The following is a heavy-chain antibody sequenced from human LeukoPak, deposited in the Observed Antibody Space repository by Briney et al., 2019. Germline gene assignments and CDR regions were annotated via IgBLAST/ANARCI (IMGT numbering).Heavy chain of an antibody. CDR3: ARDKGGPEKDCSGGSCYPRTGWFDP. CDR2: IIPILGIA. J-gene: IGHJ5*02. Sequence: ASVKVSCKASGGTFSSYAISWVRQAPGQGLEWMGRIIPILGIANYAQKFQGRVTITADKSTSTAYMELSSLRSEDTAVYYCARDKGGPEKDCSGGSCYPRTGWFDPWGQGTLVTVSS. V-gene: IGHV1-69*04. D-gene: IGHD2-15*01. CDR1: GGTFSSYA.